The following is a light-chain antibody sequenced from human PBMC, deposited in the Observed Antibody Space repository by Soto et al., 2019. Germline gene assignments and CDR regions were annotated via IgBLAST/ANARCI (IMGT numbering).Light chain of an antibody. J-gene: IGKJ4*01. Sequence: DIQLTQSPSFLSASIGDRVTITCRASQGIRSFLAWYQQKPGKAPNLLISGASILRAGVPSRFSGSGSGTEFTLTISSLQPDDFATYYCQHLNTYPLTIGGGTKVEI. CDR1: QGIRSF. CDR2: GAS. CDR3: QHLNTYPLT. V-gene: IGKV1-9*01.